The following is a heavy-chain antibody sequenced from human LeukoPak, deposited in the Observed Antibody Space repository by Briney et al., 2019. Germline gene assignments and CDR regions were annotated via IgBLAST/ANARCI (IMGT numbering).Heavy chain of an antibody. CDR2: INYSGTT. Sequence: SETLSLTCAVSGGSFSGYYWSWIRQSPGKGLEWIGGINYSGTTKYNASLRSRVTMSLDTSKNQFSLKVKSVTAADTAVYYCARRGSTDERYCSTTTCSTFRHWGHGTLVTVSS. J-gene: IGHJ4*01. D-gene: IGHD2-2*01. CDR1: GGSFSGYY. CDR3: ARRGSTDERYCSTTTCSTFRH. V-gene: IGHV4-34*01.